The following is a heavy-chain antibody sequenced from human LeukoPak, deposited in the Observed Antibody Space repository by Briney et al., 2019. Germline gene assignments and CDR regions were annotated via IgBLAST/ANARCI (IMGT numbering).Heavy chain of an antibody. V-gene: IGHV3-74*01. Sequence: PGGSLRLSCAASGFTFSSYWMHWVRQAPGKGLVWVSRINSDGSSTTYADSVKGRFTISRDNATLYLQMNSLRAEDTAVYYCAKDVEYQLLFGAFDIWGQGTMVTVSS. J-gene: IGHJ3*02. CDR2: INSDGSST. D-gene: IGHD2-2*01. CDR1: GFTFSSYW. CDR3: AKDVEYQLLFGAFDI.